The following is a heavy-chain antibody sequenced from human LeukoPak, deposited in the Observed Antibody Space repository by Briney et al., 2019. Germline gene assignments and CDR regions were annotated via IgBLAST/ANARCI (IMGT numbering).Heavy chain of an antibody. J-gene: IGHJ4*02. CDR3: AGDYRHSGFGYLPYY. CDR1: GFSFSSYW. CDR2: IRQDEGEK. V-gene: IGHV3-7*01. D-gene: IGHD5-12*01. Sequence: GGSLRLSCAASGFSFSSYWMTWVRQAPGKGLEWVANIRQDEGEKYYVDSVRGRFTISRDNAKNSVYLQMNSLRAEDTAVYYCAGDYRHSGFGYLPYYWGQGTLVTVSS.